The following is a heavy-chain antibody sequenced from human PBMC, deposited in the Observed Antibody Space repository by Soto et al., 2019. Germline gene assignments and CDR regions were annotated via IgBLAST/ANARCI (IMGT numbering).Heavy chain of an antibody. Sequence: SETLSLTCSVSGGSINSSSYFWGWVRQPPGKWLEWIGSIYYSGSTYYNPSLRSRVTISVDTSKNQFSLKLSSVTAADTAVFYCARHYSSGSRNWFDPWGQGXLVTVYS. CDR2: IYYSGST. V-gene: IGHV4-39*01. J-gene: IGHJ5*02. CDR1: GGSINSSSYF. CDR3: ARHYSSGSRNWFDP. D-gene: IGHD6-19*01.